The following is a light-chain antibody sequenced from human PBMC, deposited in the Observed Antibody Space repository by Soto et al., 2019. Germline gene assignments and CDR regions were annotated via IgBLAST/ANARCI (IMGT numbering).Light chain of an antibody. CDR1: QSVSSN. V-gene: IGKV3-15*01. CDR2: GAS. J-gene: IGKJ3*01. CDR3: QQSYNTLIT. Sequence: EIVMTQSPATLSVSPGERATLSCRASQSVSSNLAWYQQKPGQAPRLLIYGASTRATGIPARFSGSGSGTEFTLTISSLQPEDFATYYCQQSYNTLITFGPGTKVEIK.